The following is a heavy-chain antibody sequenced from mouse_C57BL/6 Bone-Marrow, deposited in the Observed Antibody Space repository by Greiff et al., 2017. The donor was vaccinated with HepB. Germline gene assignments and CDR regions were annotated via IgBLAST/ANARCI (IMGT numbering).Heavy chain of an antibody. CDR1: GYTFTSYW. CDR2: IDPSDSYT. Sequence: QVQLQQPGAELVMPGASVKLSCKASGYTFTSYWMHWVKQRPGQGLEWIGEIDPSDSYTNYNQKFKGKSTLTVDKSSSTAYMQLSSLTSEDSAVYYCARGWDGGDYFDYWGQGTTLTVSS. D-gene: IGHD4-1*01. CDR3: ARGWDGGDYFDY. J-gene: IGHJ2*01. V-gene: IGHV1-69*01.